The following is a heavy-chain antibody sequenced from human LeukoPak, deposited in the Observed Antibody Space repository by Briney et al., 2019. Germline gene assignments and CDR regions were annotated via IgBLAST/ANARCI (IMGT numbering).Heavy chain of an antibody. CDR2: MWCDGSNK. D-gene: IGHD3-16*01. Sequence: PGGSLRLSCAASGFTFSSYGMHWVRQAPGKGLEWVAVMWCDGSNKYYADSVKGRFTISRDNSKNTLYLQMNSLRAEDTAVYYCARDLGGVSFDYWGQGTLVTVSS. CDR3: ARDLGGVSFDY. J-gene: IGHJ4*02. CDR1: GFTFSSYG. V-gene: IGHV3-33*01.